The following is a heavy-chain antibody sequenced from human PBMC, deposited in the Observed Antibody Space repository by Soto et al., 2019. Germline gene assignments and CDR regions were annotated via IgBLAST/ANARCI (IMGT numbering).Heavy chain of an antibody. V-gene: IGHV3-11*06. D-gene: IGHD3-10*02. CDR3: ARSGDKYNVLDS. Sequence: GVSLRLSCAGSGFTFSDYYMSWIRQAPGKGLEWLSYSSNSGTYTRYADSVKGRFSISRDNAKNSLYLQINSLRGEDTAIYYCARSGDKYNVLDSWGQGNPVTVAS. CDR2: SSNSGTYT. CDR1: GFTFSDYY. J-gene: IGHJ4*02.